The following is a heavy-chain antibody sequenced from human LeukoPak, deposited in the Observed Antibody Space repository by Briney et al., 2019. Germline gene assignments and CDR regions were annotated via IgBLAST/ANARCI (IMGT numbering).Heavy chain of an antibody. CDR1: GFIFSSYW. Sequence: PGGSLRLSCAASGFIFSSYWMNWVRQAPGKGLEWVSSISSSSSYIYYADSVKGRFTISRDNAKNSLYLQMNSLRAEDTAVYYCAREGMVRGVIINWGQGTLVTVSS. D-gene: IGHD3-10*01. J-gene: IGHJ4*02. CDR2: ISSSSSYI. V-gene: IGHV3-21*01. CDR3: AREGMVRGVIIN.